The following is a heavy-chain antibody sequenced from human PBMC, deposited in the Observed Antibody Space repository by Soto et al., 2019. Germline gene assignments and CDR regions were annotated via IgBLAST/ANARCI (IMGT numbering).Heavy chain of an antibody. Sequence: GGSLRLSCAASGFSFSSSWMSWVRQAPGKGMEWVANIKPDGSGKFYVDSVKGRFTISRDNAMNSLYLQMNSLRVEDTAMYYCTRNQVWGQGTLVTVPQ. D-gene: IGHD2-2*01. J-gene: IGHJ1*01. V-gene: IGHV3-7*01. CDR1: GFSFSSSW. CDR2: IKPDGSGK. CDR3: TRNQV.